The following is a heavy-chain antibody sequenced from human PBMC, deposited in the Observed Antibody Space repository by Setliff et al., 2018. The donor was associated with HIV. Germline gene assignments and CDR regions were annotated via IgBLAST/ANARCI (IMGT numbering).Heavy chain of an antibody. CDR1: GFTFSTYS. Sequence: PGVSLRLSCEASGFTFSTYSMNWVRQAPGKGLEWVSSISSSSRSKYYADSVKGRFTISRDNAKNSLYLQMNSLRAEDTAVYYCARPNYYDSSGSLDYWGQGTLVTVSS. J-gene: IGHJ4*02. CDR3: ARPNYYDSSGSLDY. CDR2: ISSSSRSK. D-gene: IGHD3-22*01. V-gene: IGHV3-21*06.